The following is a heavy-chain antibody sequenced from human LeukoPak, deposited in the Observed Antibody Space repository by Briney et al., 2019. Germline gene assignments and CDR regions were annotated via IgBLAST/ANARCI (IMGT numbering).Heavy chain of an antibody. Sequence: SETLSLTCTVSGGSISSYYWSWIRQPPGKGLEWIGYIYYSGSTNYNPSLKSRVTISVDTSRNQFSLKLSSVTAADTAVYYCARHFSAAGTGYFDYWGQGTLVTVSS. J-gene: IGHJ4*02. V-gene: IGHV4-59*08. D-gene: IGHD6-13*01. CDR2: IYYSGST. CDR1: GGSISSYY. CDR3: ARHFSAAGTGYFDY.